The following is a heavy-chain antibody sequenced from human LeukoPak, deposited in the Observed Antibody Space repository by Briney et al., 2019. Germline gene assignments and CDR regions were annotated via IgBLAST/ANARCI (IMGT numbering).Heavy chain of an antibody. D-gene: IGHD3-10*01. V-gene: IGHV3-74*01. CDR3: ARDRRTVGELSN. J-gene: IGHJ4*02. Sequence: PGGSLRLSCAASGFTFSNYWMHWVRQAPGKGLVWVSRINSDGSTTSYADSVKGRFTISRDNAKNTLYLQMNSLRAEDTAVYHCARDRRTVGELSNWGQGTLVTVSS. CDR1: GFTFSNYW. CDR2: INSDGSTT.